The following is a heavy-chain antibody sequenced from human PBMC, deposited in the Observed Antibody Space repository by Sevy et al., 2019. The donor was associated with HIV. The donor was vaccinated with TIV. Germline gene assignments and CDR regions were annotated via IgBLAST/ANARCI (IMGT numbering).Heavy chain of an antibody. CDR1: GFTFTNYA. Sequence: GGSLRLSCAASGFTFTNYALSWVRQAPGKGLEWVSAITGSGSSTYYADSVKGRFTISRDNSKNTVYLQMNSLRVEDTAVYYCATDSEWGQGTLVTLSS. CDR2: ITGSGSST. CDR3: ATDSE. V-gene: IGHV3-23*01. J-gene: IGHJ4*02.